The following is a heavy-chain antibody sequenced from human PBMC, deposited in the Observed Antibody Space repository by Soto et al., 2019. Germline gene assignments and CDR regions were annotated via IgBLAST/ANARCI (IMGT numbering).Heavy chain of an antibody. J-gene: IGHJ6*02. CDR3: AASCVACGGFNYYGMDV. Sequence: QVQLQESGPGLVKPSQTLSLTCTVSGGSISSGGYYWYWIRQHPGKGLEWIGYIYYSGTTYYNPSLKSRVTISVDTSKNQFSLKRSSVTAADTAVYYCAASCVACGGFNYYGMDVGGQGTTVTVSS. V-gene: IGHV4-31*03. D-gene: IGHD2-21*01. CDR2: IYYSGTT. CDR1: GGSISSGGYY.